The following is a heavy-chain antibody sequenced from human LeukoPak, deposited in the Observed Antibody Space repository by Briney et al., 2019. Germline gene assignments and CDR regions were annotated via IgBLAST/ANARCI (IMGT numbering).Heavy chain of an antibody. CDR1: GYTFTSYY. V-gene: IGHV1-46*01. D-gene: IGHD4-17*01. J-gene: IGHJ4*02. Sequence: GASVKVSCKASGYTFTSYYMHWVRQAPGQGLEWMGIINPSGGSTSYAQKFQGSVTMTRDTSTSTVYMELSSLRSEDTAVYYCAREVYGDNFDYWGQGTLVTVSS. CDR3: AREVYGDNFDY. CDR2: INPSGGST.